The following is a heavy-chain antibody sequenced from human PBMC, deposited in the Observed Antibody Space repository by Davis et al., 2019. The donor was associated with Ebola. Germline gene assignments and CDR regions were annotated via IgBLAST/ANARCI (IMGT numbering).Heavy chain of an antibody. Sequence: GESLKISCAASGFTFSSYAMSWVRQAPGKGLEWVGRIQSKTDGGTTDYAAVVKGRFTISRDDSKNTLNLQMNSLKTEDTAVYYCTTDRDYYDSSGYYAGRGVYFGYWGQGTLVTVSS. CDR3: TTDRDYYDSSGYYAGRGVYFGY. CDR2: IQSKTDGGTT. J-gene: IGHJ4*02. D-gene: IGHD3-22*01. V-gene: IGHV3-15*01. CDR1: GFTFSSYA.